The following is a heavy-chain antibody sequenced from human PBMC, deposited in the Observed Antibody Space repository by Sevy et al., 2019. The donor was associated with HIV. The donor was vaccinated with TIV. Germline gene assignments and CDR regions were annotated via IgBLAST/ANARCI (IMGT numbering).Heavy chain of an antibody. J-gene: IGHJ3*02. V-gene: IGHV4-31*03. D-gene: IGHD3-16*01. CDR2: IYYSGST. CDR3: ARETRYYDYVWGIDAFDI. Sequence: SETLSLTCTVSGGSISSGGYYWRWIRQHPGKGLEWIGYIYYSGSTYYNPSLKSGVTISVDTSKNQFSLKLSSVTAADTAVYYCARETRYYDYVWGIDAFDIWGQETMVTVSS. CDR1: GGSISSGGYY.